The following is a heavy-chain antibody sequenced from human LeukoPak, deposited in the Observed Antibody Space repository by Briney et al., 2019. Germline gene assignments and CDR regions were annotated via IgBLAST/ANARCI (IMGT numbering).Heavy chain of an antibody. CDR2: ISSSCSTI. D-gene: IGHD6-19*01. J-gene: IGHJ6*02. CDR3: ARRQRWLVQSYYYYGMDV. CDR1: GFTFSDYY. Sequence: GGSLRLSCAASGFTFSDYYMSWIRQAPGKGLEWVSYISSSCSTIYYADPVKGRFTISRDNAKNSLYLQMNSLRAEDTAVYYCARRQRWLVQSYYYYGMDVWGQGTTVTVSS. V-gene: IGHV3-11*01.